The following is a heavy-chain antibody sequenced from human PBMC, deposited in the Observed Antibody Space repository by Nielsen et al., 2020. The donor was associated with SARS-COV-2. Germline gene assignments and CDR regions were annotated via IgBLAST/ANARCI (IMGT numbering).Heavy chain of an antibody. J-gene: IGHJ6*02. Sequence: ASVKVSCKASGGTFSSYAISWVRQAPGQGLEWMGWMNPNSGNTGYAQKFQGRVTMTRNTSISTAYMELSSLRSEDTAVYYCARGRDYDILTGYSYYGMDVWGQGTTVTVSS. CDR3: ARGRDYDILTGYSYYGMDV. D-gene: IGHD3-9*01. CDR2: MNPNSGNT. V-gene: IGHV1-8*02. CDR1: GGTFSSYA.